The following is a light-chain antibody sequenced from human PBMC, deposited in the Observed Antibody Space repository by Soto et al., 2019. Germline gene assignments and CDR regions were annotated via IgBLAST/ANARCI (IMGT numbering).Light chain of an antibody. V-gene: IGKV1-27*01. J-gene: IGKJ2*01. Sequence: DIQMTQSPSSLSASVGDRVTITCRASQGISNFLAWYQQKPGKTPKLLIYAASTSQSGVPSRFSGSGSGTDFTLSISSLQPEDVTTYYCQQYNSAPYTFGQGTKLEIK. CDR2: AAS. CDR1: QGISNF. CDR3: QQYNSAPYT.